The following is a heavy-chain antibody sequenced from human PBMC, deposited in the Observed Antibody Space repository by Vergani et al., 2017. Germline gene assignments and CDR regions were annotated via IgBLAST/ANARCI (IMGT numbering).Heavy chain of an antibody. Sequence: QVQLVQSGAEVKKPGASVKVSCKASGYTFTSYGISWVRQAPGQGLEWMGWISAYNGNTNYAQKLQGRVTMTTETSTSTAYMELRSLRSDDTAVYYCASASGYCSSTSCYGWYCFDYWGQGTLVTVSS. D-gene: IGHD2-2*01. CDR3: ASASGYCSSTSCYGWYCFDY. CDR1: GYTFTSYG. J-gene: IGHJ4*02. V-gene: IGHV1-18*01. CDR2: ISAYNGNT.